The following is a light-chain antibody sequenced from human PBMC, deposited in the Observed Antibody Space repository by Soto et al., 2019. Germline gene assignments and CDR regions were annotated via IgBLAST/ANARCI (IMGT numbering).Light chain of an antibody. J-gene: IGKJ4*01. V-gene: IGKV3-15*01. CDR3: QQYGSSPGLT. Sequence: EIVLTQSPATLSLSPGERATLSCRASQSVSSYLAWYQQKPGQAPRLLIYGASSRATGIPARFSGSGSETEFSLTISSLQAEDFAVYYCQQYGSSPGLTFGGGTKVDI. CDR1: QSVSSY. CDR2: GAS.